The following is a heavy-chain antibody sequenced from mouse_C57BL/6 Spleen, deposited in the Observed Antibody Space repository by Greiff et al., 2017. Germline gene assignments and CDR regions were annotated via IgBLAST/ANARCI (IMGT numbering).Heavy chain of an antibody. CDR3: ARVTTEGFDY. J-gene: IGHJ2*01. CDR1: GFTFSDYG. D-gene: IGHD2-12*01. CDR2: ISSGSSTI. V-gene: IGHV5-17*01. Sequence: EVQLVESGGGLVKPGGSLKLSCAASGFTFSDYGMHWVRQAPEKGLEWVAYISSGSSTIYYAEPVKGRFTIAIDNAKNTLYLQMTSLGSEDTAMCDCARVTTEGFDYWGQGTTLTVSS.